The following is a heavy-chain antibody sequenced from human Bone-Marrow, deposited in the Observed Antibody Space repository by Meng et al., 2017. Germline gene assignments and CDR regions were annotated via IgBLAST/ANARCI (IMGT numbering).Heavy chain of an antibody. CDR2: IGTAGDT. D-gene: IGHD4-17*01. Sequence: GESLKISCAACGFTFSSYDMHWVRQATGKGLEWVSAIGTAGDTYYPGSVKGQFTISRENAKNSLYLQMNSLRAEDTAVYYCARDCGADYGDYGPQTGTEFDIWGQGTMVTVSS. CDR3: ARDCGADYGDYGPQTGTEFDI. J-gene: IGHJ3*02. V-gene: IGHV3-13*03. CDR1: GFTFSSYD.